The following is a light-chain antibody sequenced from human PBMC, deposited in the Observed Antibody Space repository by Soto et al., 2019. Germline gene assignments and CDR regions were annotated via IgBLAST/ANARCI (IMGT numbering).Light chain of an antibody. V-gene: IGLV1-44*01. CDR2: SND. CDR3: AAWDDSLNGPV. Sequence: QSVLTQPPSASGTPGQRVTISCYGSSSNIGSNTVNWYQQPPGTAPKLLIYSNDQRPSGVPDRFSGSKSGTSASLAISGLQSEDEAQYYCAAWDDSLNGPVFGGGTQLTVL. J-gene: IGLJ2*01. CDR1: SSNIGSNT.